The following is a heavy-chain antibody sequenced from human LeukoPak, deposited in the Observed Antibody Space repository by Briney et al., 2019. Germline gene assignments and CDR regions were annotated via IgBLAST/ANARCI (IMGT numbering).Heavy chain of an antibody. D-gene: IGHD5-12*01. Sequence: PGGSLRLSCAASGFTFDDYAMHWVRQAPGKGLEWVSGISWNSGSIGYADSVKGRFTISRDNAKNSLYLQMNSLRAEDTAVYYCAKGRATAAYFDYWGQGTLVTVSS. CDR2: ISWNSGSI. J-gene: IGHJ4*02. CDR3: AKGRATAAYFDY. CDR1: GFTFDDYA. V-gene: IGHV3-9*01.